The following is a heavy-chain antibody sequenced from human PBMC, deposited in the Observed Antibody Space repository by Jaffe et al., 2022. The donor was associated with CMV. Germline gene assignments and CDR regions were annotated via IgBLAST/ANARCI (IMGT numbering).Heavy chain of an antibody. Sequence: QVQLVQSGAEVKKPGASVKVSCKASGYTFTGYYMHWVRQAPGQGLEWMGWINPNSGGTNYAQKFQGWVTMTRDTSISTAYMELSRLRSDDTAVYYCARDLSNSTRRDAFDIWGQGTMVTVSS. CDR2: INPNSGGT. CDR1: GYTFTGYY. D-gene: IGHD3-3*02. J-gene: IGHJ3*02. CDR3: ARDLSNSTRRDAFDI. V-gene: IGHV1-2*04.